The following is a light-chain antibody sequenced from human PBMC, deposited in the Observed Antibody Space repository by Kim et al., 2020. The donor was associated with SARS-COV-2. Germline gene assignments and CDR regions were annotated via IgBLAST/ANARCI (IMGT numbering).Light chain of an antibody. V-gene: IGKV3-20*01. J-gene: IGKJ2*01. CDR2: GAS. CDR3: QQYVTSPPYT. Sequence: EIVLTQSPGTLSLSPGERATLSCRASQSVISNYLAWYQQKPGQAPRLLLHGASIRATGIPDRFSGSGSGTDFTLTISRLEPEDFAVYYCQQYVTSPPYTFGQGTKLEIK. CDR1: QSVISNY.